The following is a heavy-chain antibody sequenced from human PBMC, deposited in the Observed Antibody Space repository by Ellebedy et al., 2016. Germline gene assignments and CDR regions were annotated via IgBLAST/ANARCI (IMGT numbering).Heavy chain of an antibody. J-gene: IGHJ4*02. V-gene: IGHV1-18*04. CDR3: ARRGGTDYGDY. CDR1: GYTFTGYG. D-gene: IGHD3-16*01. CDR2: IAIDSHNA. Sequence: ASVKVSXXTSGYTFTGYGISWVRQAPGQGLEWMGWIAIDSHNAEYPQKFQGRVTMTTDTSTSTAYMELRRLGSDDTAIYYCARRGGTDYGDYWGQGTLVTVSS.